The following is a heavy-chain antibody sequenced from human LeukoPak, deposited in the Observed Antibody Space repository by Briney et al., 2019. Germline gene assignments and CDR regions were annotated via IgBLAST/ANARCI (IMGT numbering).Heavy chain of an antibody. CDR2: ISWKIGTI. J-gene: IGHJ6*02. CDR3: AKDLSSSSCYGMDF. Sequence: GGSLRLSCAASGFTFYDYGMDWVGQAPGKGLEGGSGISWKIGTIVYPDSVTRRFTLSRHNAKNSLYLQINSLSAEDTALYYSAKDLSSSSCYGMDFWGQGTTVTVSS. CDR1: GFTFYDYG. V-gene: IGHV3-9*01. D-gene: IGHD6-13*01.